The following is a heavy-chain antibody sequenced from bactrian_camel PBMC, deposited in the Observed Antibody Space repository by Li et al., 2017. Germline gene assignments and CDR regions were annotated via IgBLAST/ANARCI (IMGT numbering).Heavy chain of an antibody. J-gene: IGHJ6*01. V-gene: IGHV3S54*01. D-gene: IGHD2*01. CDR3: TSRAHVFTEDEDDNIREVDFGY. CDR1: GYSNSMKTRY. CDR2: RDIGGGRT. Sequence: VESGGGSVQAGGSLRLSCVGSGYSNSMKTRYIGWFRQAPGKEREGVAVRDIGGGRTYYADSVKGRFTISRDNAKNMLYLQMNSLRPEDTAVYYCTSRAHVFTEDEDDNIREVDFGYWGQGTQVTVS.